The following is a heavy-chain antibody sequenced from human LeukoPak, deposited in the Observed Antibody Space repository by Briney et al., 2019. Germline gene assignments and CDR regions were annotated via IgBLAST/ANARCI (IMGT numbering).Heavy chain of an antibody. CDR3: ARDYGGDYFDY. J-gene: IGHJ4*02. Sequence: GGSLRLSCAASGFTFTSYSMNWVRQAPGEGLEWVSSISTSSSYIYYADTVKGRFTISRDNAKNPLYLQMNSLRAEDTAVYYCARDYGGDYFDYWGQGTLVTVSS. D-gene: IGHD4-23*01. V-gene: IGHV3-21*01. CDR1: GFTFTSYS. CDR2: ISTSSSYI.